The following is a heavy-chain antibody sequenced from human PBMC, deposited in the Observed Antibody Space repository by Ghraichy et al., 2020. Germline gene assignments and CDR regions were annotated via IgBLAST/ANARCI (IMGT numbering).Heavy chain of an antibody. J-gene: IGHJ4*02. CDR2: IKQDGSEK. Sequence: GESLNISCAASGFTFSSYWMSWVRQAPGKGLEWVANIKQDGSEKYYVDSVKGRFTISRDNAKNSLYLQMNSLRAEDTAVYYCARDDSSFLSFDYWGQGTLVTVSS. D-gene: IGHD6-6*01. CDR3: ARDDSSFLSFDY. CDR1: GFTFSSYW. V-gene: IGHV3-7*03.